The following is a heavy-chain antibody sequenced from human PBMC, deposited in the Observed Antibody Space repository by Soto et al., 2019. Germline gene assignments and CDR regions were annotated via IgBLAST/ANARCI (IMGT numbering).Heavy chain of an antibody. CDR3: ASGDGDFSGPDIFDI. D-gene: IGHD2-15*01. CDR1: GDYIIRSF. Sequence: QVQLQASGPRLVKSSETLSLVCSVSGDYIIRSFWGWIRQSPGKGLEYIGYISDSGVTDYDPSLTSRFTISVYTYQNEVCLKLSSVTAADTAMYYCASGDGDFSGPDIFDIWVQGKMVTVSS. V-gene: IGHV4-59*01. J-gene: IGHJ3*02. CDR2: ISDSGVT.